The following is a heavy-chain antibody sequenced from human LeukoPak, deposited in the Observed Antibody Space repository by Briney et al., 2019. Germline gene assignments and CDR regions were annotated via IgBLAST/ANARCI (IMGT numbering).Heavy chain of an antibody. CDR2: ISYDGSNK. CDR1: GFTFSSYA. V-gene: IGHV3-30-3*01. D-gene: IGHD2-2*01. CDR3: ARDRCSSTSCPPRFDY. J-gene: IGHJ4*02. Sequence: GGSLRLSCAASGFTFSSYAMHWVRQAPGKGLEWVAVISYDGSNKYYADSVKGRFTISRDNSKNTLYLQMNSLRAEDTAVYYCARDRCSSTSCPPRFDYWGQGTLVTVSS.